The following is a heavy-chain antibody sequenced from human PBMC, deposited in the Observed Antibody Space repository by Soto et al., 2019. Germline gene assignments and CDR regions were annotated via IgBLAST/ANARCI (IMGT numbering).Heavy chain of an antibody. D-gene: IGHD1-26*01. V-gene: IGHV3-11*03. CDR1: GFTFSDYY. J-gene: IGHJ4*02. CDR3: ARTPRGSYYRYYFDY. Sequence: GGSLRLSCAASGFTFSDYYMSWIRQAPGKGLEWVSYISSSSSYTKYADSVKGRFTISRDNAKNSLYLQMNSLRAEDTATYYCARTPRGSYYRYYFDYWGQGTLVTVSS. CDR2: ISSSSSYT.